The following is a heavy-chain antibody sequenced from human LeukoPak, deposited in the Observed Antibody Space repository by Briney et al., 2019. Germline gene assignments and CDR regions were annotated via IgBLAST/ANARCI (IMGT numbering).Heavy chain of an antibody. CDR1: GYTFTSYY. Sequence: ASVKVSCKASGYTFTSYYMHWVRQAPGQGLEWMGIINPSGGSTSYAQKFQGRVTITRDTSTSTVYMELSSLRSEDTAVYYCARDFGSGGSCYPAGCGWGQGTLVTVSS. V-gene: IGHV1-46*01. CDR3: ARDFGSGGSCYPAGCG. J-gene: IGHJ4*02. D-gene: IGHD2-15*01. CDR2: INPSGGST.